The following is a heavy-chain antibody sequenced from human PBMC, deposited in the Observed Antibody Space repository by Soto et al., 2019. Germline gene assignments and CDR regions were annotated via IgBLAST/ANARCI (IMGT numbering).Heavy chain of an antibody. D-gene: IGHD3-10*01. J-gene: IGHJ5*02. CDR3: ARSMVRGGWFDP. CDR1: GGSISSGGYY. CDR2: IYHTGRD. V-gene: IGHV4-30-4*01. Sequence: PSETLSLTCTVSGGSISSGGYYWSWIRQPPGRGLEWIGYIYHTGRDYYEPSLKSRATISIDTSKNQFSLKLNSVTAADTAVYYCARSMVRGGWFDPWGQGTLVTVSS.